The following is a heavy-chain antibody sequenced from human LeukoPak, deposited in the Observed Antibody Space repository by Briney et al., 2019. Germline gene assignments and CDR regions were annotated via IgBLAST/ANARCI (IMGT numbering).Heavy chain of an antibody. J-gene: IGHJ6*03. CDR1: GFTYDDYA. CDR2: ISWNSCSI. D-gene: IGHD2-2*01. Sequence: GRSLRLSCAASGFTYDDYAMHWVRQAPGKGLEWVSRISWNSCSIGYADSVKGRFTISRDNAKNSLYLQMNSLRAEDTALYYCAKDGGYCSSTSCYSYYYMDVWGKGTTVTVSS. V-gene: IGHV3-9*01. CDR3: AKDGGYCSSTSCYSYYYMDV.